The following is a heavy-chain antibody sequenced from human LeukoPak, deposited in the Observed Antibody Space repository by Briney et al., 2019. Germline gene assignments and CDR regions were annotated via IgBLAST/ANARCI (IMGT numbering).Heavy chain of an antibody. Sequence: GGSLRLSCAASGFTFSSYGMHWVRQAPGKGLEWVAFIRYDGSNKYYADSVKGRFTISRDNSKNTLYLQMNSLRAEDTAVYYCAKDLRGYSYGSAAFDIWGQGTMVTVSS. D-gene: IGHD5-18*01. CDR1: GFTFSSYG. CDR2: IRYDGSNK. CDR3: AKDLRGYSYGSAAFDI. J-gene: IGHJ3*02. V-gene: IGHV3-30*02.